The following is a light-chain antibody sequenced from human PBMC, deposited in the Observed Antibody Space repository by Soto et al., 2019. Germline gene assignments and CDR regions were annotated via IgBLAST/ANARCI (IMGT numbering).Light chain of an antibody. CDR3: QQYNSYPYT. Sequence: DIQMTQSPSTLSASLGDRVTITCRASQRISSWLAWYQQKPGKAPKLLIYKASSLESGVPSRFSGSGSGTEFTLTISSLQPDDFATYYCQQYNSYPYTFGQGTKLVIK. CDR2: KAS. J-gene: IGKJ2*01. V-gene: IGKV1-5*03. CDR1: QRISSW.